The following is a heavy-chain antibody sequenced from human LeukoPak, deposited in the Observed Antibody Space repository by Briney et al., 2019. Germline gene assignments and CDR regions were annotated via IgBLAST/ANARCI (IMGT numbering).Heavy chain of an antibody. CDR1: GGSISSGGYY. Sequence: SETLSLTCTVSGGSISSGGYYWSWIRQHPGKGLEWIGYIYYSGSTYYNPSLKSRVTISVDTSKNQFSPKLSSVTAADTAVYYCARDRRDRIDYWGQGILVTVSS. CDR3: ARDRRDRIDY. J-gene: IGHJ4*02. V-gene: IGHV4-31*03. CDR2: IYYSGST.